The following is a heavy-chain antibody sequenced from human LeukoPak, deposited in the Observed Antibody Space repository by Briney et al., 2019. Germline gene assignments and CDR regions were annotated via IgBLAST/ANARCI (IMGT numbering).Heavy chain of an antibody. D-gene: IGHD3-22*01. V-gene: IGHV3-30*04. CDR1: GFTFSSYA. J-gene: IGHJ4*02. Sequence: PGGSLRLSCAASGFTFSSYAMHWVRQAPGKGLEWVAVISYDGSNKYYADSVKGRFTISRDNSKNTLYLQMNSLRAEDTAVYYCARGTYDSSGYYDYWGQGTLVTVSS. CDR3: ARGTYDSSGYYDY. CDR2: ISYDGSNK.